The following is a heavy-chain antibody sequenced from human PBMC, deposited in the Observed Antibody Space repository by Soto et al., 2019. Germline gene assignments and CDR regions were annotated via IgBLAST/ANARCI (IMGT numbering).Heavy chain of an antibody. CDR3: AREYYYGMDV. V-gene: IGHV3-11*05. Sequence: PGGSLRLSCAASGFTFSDYYMTWIRQAPGKGLEWVSYITGSSDYTNYADSMKGRFTISRDNVKNSLYLQMNSLRAEDTAVYYCAREYYYGMDVWGQGTTVTVSS. CDR1: GFTFSDYY. J-gene: IGHJ6*02. CDR2: ITGSSDYT.